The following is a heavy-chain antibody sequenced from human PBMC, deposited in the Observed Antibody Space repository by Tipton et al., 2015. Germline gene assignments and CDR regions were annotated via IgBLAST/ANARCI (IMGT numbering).Heavy chain of an antibody. V-gene: IGHV4-38-2*01. CDR2: IYHSGST. CDR1: AYSISSDYY. D-gene: IGHD2-2*01. Sequence: GLVKPSETLSLTCAVSAYSISSDYYWGWIRQPPGKGLEWIGSIYHSGSTYYNPSLKSRVSISVDTSKNQFSLKLRSVTAADTAVYYCASVCISSSCYYWFDPWGQGTLVTVSS. J-gene: IGHJ5*02. CDR3: ASVCISSSCYYWFDP.